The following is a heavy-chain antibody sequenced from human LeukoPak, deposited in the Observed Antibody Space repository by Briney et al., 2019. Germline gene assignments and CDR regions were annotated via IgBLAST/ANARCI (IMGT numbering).Heavy chain of an antibody. CDR3: ARYPYYYDSSGYYYDH. CDR1: GSIFTSYW. V-gene: IGHV5-51*01. Sequence: GASLQISCEGSGSIFTSYWIGWGRQLPGKGVEGMGIIYPVDSDPRYSPSFQGQVTMSADKSISTAYLQWSSLKASDTAMYYCARYPYYYDSSGYYYDHWGQGTLVTVSS. D-gene: IGHD3-22*01. J-gene: IGHJ5*02. CDR2: IYPVDSDP.